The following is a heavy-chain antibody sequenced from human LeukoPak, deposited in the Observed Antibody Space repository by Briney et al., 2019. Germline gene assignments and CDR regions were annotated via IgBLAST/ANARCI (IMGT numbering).Heavy chain of an antibody. V-gene: IGHV3-21*01. CDR3: AREPGDSSGWSE. D-gene: IGHD6-19*01. Sequence: PGGSLRLSCAASGFTFTSYSMNWVRQAPGKGLEWVSPISSSSNYIYYADSVKGRFTISRDNAKNSLYLQMNSLRAEDTAVYYCAREPGDSSGWSEWGQGTLVTVSS. J-gene: IGHJ4*02. CDR1: GFTFTSYS. CDR2: ISSSSNYI.